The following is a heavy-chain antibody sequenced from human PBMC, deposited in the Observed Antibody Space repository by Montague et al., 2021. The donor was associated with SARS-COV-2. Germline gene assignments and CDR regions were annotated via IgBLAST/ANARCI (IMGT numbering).Heavy chain of an antibody. CDR3: ARPLVRGVPKAFDI. Sequence: SETLSLTCTVSGGSITRNYYWGWIRQPPGKGLEWVGNIYYSGTTFINPSIESRVTISVDASTNQFSLNLTSVTAADTAVYYCARPLVRGVPKAFDIWGQGALVLVSS. J-gene: IGHJ3*02. V-gene: IGHV4-39*01. CDR1: GGSITRNYY. CDR2: IYYSGTT. D-gene: IGHD3-10*01.